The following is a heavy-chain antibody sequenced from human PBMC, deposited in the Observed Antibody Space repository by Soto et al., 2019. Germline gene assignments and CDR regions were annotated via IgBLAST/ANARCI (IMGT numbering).Heavy chain of an antibody. J-gene: IGHJ5*02. V-gene: IGHV1-69*13. Sequence: SVKVSCKASGGTFSSYAISWVRQAPGQGLEWMGGIIPIFGTANYAQKFQGRVTITADESTSTAYMELSSLRSEDTAVYYCARGYCSGGSCGVWFDPWGQGTLVTVSS. CDR1: GGTFSSYA. CDR3: ARGYCSGGSCGVWFDP. D-gene: IGHD2-15*01. CDR2: IIPIFGTA.